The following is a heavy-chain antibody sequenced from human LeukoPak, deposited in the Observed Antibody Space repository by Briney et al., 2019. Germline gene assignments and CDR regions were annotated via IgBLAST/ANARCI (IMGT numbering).Heavy chain of an antibody. Sequence: GGSLRLSCAASGFTLSSYAMHWVRQAPGKGLEWVAVISYDGSNKYYADSVKGRFTISRDNSKNTLYLQMNSLRAEDTAVYYCARAYDYDSSGLLGYWGQGTLVTVSS. D-gene: IGHD3-22*01. CDR3: ARAYDYDSSGLLGY. J-gene: IGHJ4*02. CDR2: ISYDGSNK. CDR1: GFTLSSYA. V-gene: IGHV3-30-3*01.